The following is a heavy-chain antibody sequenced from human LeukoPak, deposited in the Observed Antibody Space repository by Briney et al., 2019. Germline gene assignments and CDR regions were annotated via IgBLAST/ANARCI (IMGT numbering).Heavy chain of an antibody. D-gene: IGHD3-3*01. J-gene: IGHJ6*03. CDR1: GFTFSSYG. CDR2: IRYDGSNK. V-gene: IGHV3-30*02. Sequence: GGSLRLSCAASGFTFSSYGMHWVRQAPGKGLEWVAFIRYDGSNKYYADSVKGRFTISRDNSKNTLYLQMNSLRAEDTAVYYCAKDRYFWSGVVNYMDVWGKGTTVTVSS. CDR3: AKDRYFWSGVVNYMDV.